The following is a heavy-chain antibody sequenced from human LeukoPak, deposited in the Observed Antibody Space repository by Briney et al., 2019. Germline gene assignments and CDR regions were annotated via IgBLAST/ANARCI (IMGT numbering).Heavy chain of an antibody. CDR1: GYTFTSYG. V-gene: IGHV1-18*01. J-gene: IGHJ5*02. Sequence: ASVKVSCKASGYTFTSYGINWVRQAPGQGLEWMGWINAYNGNTNYAQKLQGRVTMTTDTSTSTAYVELRRLGSDDTAVYYCARDLLLDWSGYSNWFDPWGEGTLVTVSS. CDR3: ARDLLLDWSGYSNWFDP. CDR2: INAYNGNT. D-gene: IGHD3-3*01.